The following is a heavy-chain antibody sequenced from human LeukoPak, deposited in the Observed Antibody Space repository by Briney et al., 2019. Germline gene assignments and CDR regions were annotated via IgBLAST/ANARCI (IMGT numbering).Heavy chain of an antibody. J-gene: IGHJ4*02. CDR3: AKRGVVIRVILVGFHKEAYYFDS. Sequence: GGSLTLFCAVSGIILSNYGMSWLRQAPGKGLEWVAGISDSGGSTNYADSVKGRFTICRDNPKNTLYLQMNSLRAEDTAVYFCAKRGVVIRVILVGFHKEAYYFDSWGQGALVTVSS. V-gene: IGHV3-23*01. CDR2: ISDSGGST. CDR1: GIILSNYG. D-gene: IGHD3-22*01.